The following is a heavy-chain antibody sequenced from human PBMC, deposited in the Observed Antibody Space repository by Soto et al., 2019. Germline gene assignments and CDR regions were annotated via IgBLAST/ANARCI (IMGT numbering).Heavy chain of an antibody. CDR3: ARSRNSAVADSFDF. J-gene: IGHJ4*02. D-gene: IGHD3-10*01. Sequence: PGGSLRLSCAGSGFTFSRYAIHWVRQAPGKGLEWVAVISRDGKNKYYVDSVKGRFTTSRDDSQNTLYLQMNSLRREDTAVYYCARSRNSAVADSFDFWGQGTLVTVSS. CDR1: GFTFSRYA. CDR2: ISRDGKNK. V-gene: IGHV3-30*04.